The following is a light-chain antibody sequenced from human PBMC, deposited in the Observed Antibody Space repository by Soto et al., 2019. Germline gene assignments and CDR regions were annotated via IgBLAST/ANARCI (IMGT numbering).Light chain of an antibody. J-gene: IGLJ1*01. V-gene: IGLV2-8*01. CDR3: SSYASSNNFV. CDR2: EVS. CDR1: NSDVGGYNF. Sequence: QSVLTQPPSASGSPGQSVTISCTGTNSDVGGYNFVSWYQQHPGKAPKLMIYEVSKRPSGVPDRFSGSKSGNTASLTVSGLQAEDEADYYCSSYASSNNFVFGTGTKVTV.